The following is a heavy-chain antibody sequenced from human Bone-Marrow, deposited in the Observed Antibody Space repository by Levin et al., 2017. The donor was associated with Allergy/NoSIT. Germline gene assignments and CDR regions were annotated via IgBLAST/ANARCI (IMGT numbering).Heavy chain of an antibody. D-gene: IGHD4-11*01. Sequence: ASVKVSCKASGYTFTSYAMNWVRQAPGQGLEWMGWINTNTGNPTYAQGFTGRFVFSLDTSVSTAYLQISSLKAEDTAVYYCARRYSNYVGVRVDFDYWGQGTLVTVSS. J-gene: IGHJ4*02. CDR2: INTNTGNP. V-gene: IGHV7-4-1*02. CDR3: ARRYSNYVGVRVDFDY. CDR1: GYTFTSYA.